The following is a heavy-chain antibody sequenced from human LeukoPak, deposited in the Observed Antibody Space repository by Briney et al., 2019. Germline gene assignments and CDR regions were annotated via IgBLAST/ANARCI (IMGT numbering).Heavy chain of an antibody. J-gene: IGHJ4*02. CDR3: TRAENYYDSIRPPLDY. Sequence: GGSLRLSCGVSRCTFSTKSMSWVRQAPGKGLEWVSYITADSGTTYYADSVKGRFTISRDNAKNSLYLQMNSLRDEDTAVYYCTRAENYYDSIRPPLDYWGQGTLVTVSS. D-gene: IGHD3-22*01. CDR1: RCTFSTKS. V-gene: IGHV3-48*02. CDR2: ITADSGTT.